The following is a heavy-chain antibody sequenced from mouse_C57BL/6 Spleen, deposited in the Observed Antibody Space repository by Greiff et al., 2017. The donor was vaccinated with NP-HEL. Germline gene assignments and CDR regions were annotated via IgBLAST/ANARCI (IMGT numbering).Heavy chain of an antibody. CDR3: ASYYGSSYWYFDV. D-gene: IGHD1-1*01. V-gene: IGHV1-58*01. CDR1: GYTFTSYG. J-gene: IGHJ1*03. CDR2: IYIGNGYT. Sequence: EVKLMESGAELVRPGSSVKMSCKTSGYTFTSYGINWVKQRPGQGLEWIGYIYIGNGYTEYNEKFKGKATLTSDTSSSTAYMQLSSLTSEDSAIYFCASYYGSSYWYFDVWGTGTTVTVSS.